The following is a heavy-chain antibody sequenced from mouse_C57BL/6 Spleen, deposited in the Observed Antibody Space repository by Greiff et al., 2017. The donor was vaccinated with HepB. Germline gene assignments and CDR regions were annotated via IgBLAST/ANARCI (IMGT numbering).Heavy chain of an antibody. CDR1: GYTFTSYW. J-gene: IGHJ3*01. D-gene: IGHD2-12*01. CDR2: IDPNSGGT. Sequence: VQLQQPGAELVKPGASVKLSCKASGYTFTSYWMHWVKQRPGRGLEWIGRIDPNSGGTKYNEKFKSKATLTVDKPSSTAYMQLSSLTSADSAVYYCARGISDSPLAWFAYWGQGTLVTVSA. CDR3: ARGISDSPLAWFAY. V-gene: IGHV1-72*01.